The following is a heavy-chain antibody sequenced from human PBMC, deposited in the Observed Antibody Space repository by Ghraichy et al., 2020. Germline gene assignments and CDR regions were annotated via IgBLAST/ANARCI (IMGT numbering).Heavy chain of an antibody. Sequence: ASVKVSCKVSGYTLTELSMHWVRQAPGKGLEWMGGFDPEDGETIYAQKFQGRVTMTEDTSTDTAYMELSSLRSEDTAVYYCATSGITGTTSLWTRYFDLWGRGTLVTVSS. D-gene: IGHD1-7*01. J-gene: IGHJ2*01. CDR3: ATSGITGTTSLWTRYFDL. CDR1: GYTLTELS. V-gene: IGHV1-24*01. CDR2: FDPEDGET.